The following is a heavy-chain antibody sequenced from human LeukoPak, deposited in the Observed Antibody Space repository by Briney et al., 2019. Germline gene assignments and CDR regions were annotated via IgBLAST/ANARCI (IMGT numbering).Heavy chain of an antibody. CDR3: AKVFWAGAYCGGDCFAAFDI. CDR2: ISADGGST. D-gene: IGHD2-21*02. CDR1: GFTFDDYA. J-gene: IGHJ3*02. V-gene: IGHV3-43*02. Sequence: PGGSLRLSCAASGFTFDDYAMHWVRQAPGKGLEWVSLISADGGSTYYADSAKGRFTISRDNSKNSLYLQMNSLRTEDTALYYCAKVFWAGAYCGGDCFAAFDIWGQGTMVTVSS.